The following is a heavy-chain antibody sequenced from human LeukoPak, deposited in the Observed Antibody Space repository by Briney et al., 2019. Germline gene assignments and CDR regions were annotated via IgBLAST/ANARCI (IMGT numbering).Heavy chain of an antibody. D-gene: IGHD2-15*01. Sequence: GSSVKVSCKASGGTFTSYAISWVRQAPGQGLEWMGGIIPIFGTANYAQKFQGRVTITADESTSTAYMELSSLRSEDTAVYYCARGVVGYCSGGICFHYFDYWGQGTLVTVSS. CDR2: IIPIFGTA. CDR3: ARGVVGYCSGGICFHYFDY. J-gene: IGHJ4*02. V-gene: IGHV1-69*01. CDR1: GGTFTSYA.